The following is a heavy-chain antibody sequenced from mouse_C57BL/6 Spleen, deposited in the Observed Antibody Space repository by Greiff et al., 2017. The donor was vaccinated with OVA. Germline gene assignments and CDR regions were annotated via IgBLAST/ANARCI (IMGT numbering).Heavy chain of an antibody. J-gene: IGHJ4*01. CDR1: GYSFTGYY. CDR3: ARYDYDEGAMDY. D-gene: IGHD2-4*01. Sequence: EVQLQESGPELVKPGASVKISCKASGYSFTGYYMNWVKQSPEKSLEWIGEINPSTGGTTYNQKFKAKATLTVDKSSSTAYMQLKSLTSEDSAVYYCARYDYDEGAMDYWGQGTSVTVSS. CDR2: INPSTGGT. V-gene: IGHV1-42*01.